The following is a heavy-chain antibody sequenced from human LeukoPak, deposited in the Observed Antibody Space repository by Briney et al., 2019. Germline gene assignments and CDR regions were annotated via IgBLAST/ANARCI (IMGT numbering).Heavy chain of an antibody. D-gene: IGHD6-6*01. J-gene: IGHJ4*02. Sequence: PSETLSLTCAVYGGSFSGYYWSWIRQPPGKGLEWIGEINHSGSTNYSPSLKSRVTISVDTSKNQFSLKLSSVTAADTAVYYCARGSIEYSPFDYWGQGTLVTVSS. V-gene: IGHV4-34*01. CDR2: INHSGST. CDR1: GGSFSGYY. CDR3: ARGSIEYSPFDY.